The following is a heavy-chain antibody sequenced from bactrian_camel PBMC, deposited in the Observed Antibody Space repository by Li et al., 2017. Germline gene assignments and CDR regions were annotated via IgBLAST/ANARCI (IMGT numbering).Heavy chain of an antibody. D-gene: IGHD8*01. Sequence: HVQLVESGGGSVEAGRTLTLSCAASGFTFNGRCMAWFRQAAGKEREGVASIAGGGNPAYVDAVKGRFTISKDNANNSLILQMNNLKPEDTATYYCAQDVLERGCSLTTVFHIWGQGTQVTVS. CDR2: IAGGGNP. J-gene: IGHJ4*01. CDR3: AQDVLERGCSLTTVFHI. V-gene: IGHV3S1*01. CDR1: GFTFNGRC.